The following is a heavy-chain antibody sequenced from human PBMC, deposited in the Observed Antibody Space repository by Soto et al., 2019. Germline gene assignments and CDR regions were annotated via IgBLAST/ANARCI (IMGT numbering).Heavy chain of an antibody. CDR1: GFTFSSYG. V-gene: IGHV3-30*18. CDR3: AKDRSRLRITMIVVVITTHGMDV. D-gene: IGHD3-22*01. CDR2: ISYDGSNK. Sequence: GGSLRLSCAASGFTFSSYGMHWVRQAPGKGLEWVAVISYDGSNKYYADSVKGRFTISRDNSKNTLYLQMNSLRAEDTAVYYCAKDRSRLRITMIVVVITTHGMDVWGQGT. J-gene: IGHJ6*02.